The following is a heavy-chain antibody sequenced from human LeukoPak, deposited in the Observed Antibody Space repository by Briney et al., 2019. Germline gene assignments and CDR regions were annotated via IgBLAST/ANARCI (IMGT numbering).Heavy chain of an antibody. CDR2: IKQDGSEK. CDR3: ARDLVPLYYYDSSGYSH. J-gene: IGHJ4*02. Sequence: PGGSLRLSCAASRFTFSSYWMSWVRQAPGKGLEWVANIKQDGSEKYYVDSVKGRFTISRDNAKNSLYLQMNSLRAEDTAVYYCARDLVPLYYYDSSGYSHWGQGTLVTVSS. D-gene: IGHD3-22*01. V-gene: IGHV3-7*01. CDR1: RFTFSSYW.